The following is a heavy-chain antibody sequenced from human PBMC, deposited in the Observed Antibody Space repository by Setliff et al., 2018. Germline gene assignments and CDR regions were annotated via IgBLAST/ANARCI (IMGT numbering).Heavy chain of an antibody. V-gene: IGHV1-69*13. D-gene: IGHD5-18*01. J-gene: IGHJ6*03. CDR1: GGTFSTYG. CDR3: AREGVDTRSSTDYRYYMDV. Sequence: GASVKVSCKASGGTFSTYGITWVRQAPGQGLEWVGGIMPIFGTINYAQKFQGRVTITADESTSTVYMELSSLRTEDTAVYYCAREGVDTRSSTDYRYYMDVWGKGTTVTVSS. CDR2: IMPIFGTI.